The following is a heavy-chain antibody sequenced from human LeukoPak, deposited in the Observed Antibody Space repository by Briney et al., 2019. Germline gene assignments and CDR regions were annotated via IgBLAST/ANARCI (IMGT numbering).Heavy chain of an antibody. D-gene: IGHD6-13*01. V-gene: IGHV4-59*01. Sequence: SETLSLTCTVSGGSISSYYWSWIRQPPGKGLEWIGYIYYSGSTNYNPSLKSRVTISVDTPKNQFSLKLSSVTAADTAVYYCARDPANVRRHHSSSWYYYYGMDVWGQGTTVTVSS. J-gene: IGHJ6*02. CDR1: GGSISSYY. CDR3: ARDPANVRRHHSSSWYYYYGMDV. CDR2: IYYSGST.